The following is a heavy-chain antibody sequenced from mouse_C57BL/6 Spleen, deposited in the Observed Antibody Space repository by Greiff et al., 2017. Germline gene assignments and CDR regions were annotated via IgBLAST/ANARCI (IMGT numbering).Heavy chain of an antibody. Sequence: EVNVVESGGGLVKPGGSLKLSCAASGFTFSSYAMSWVRQTPEKRLEWVATISDGGSYTYYPDNVKGRFTISRDNAKNNLYLQMSHLKSEDTAMYYCARITTVVDYWGQGTTLTVSS. V-gene: IGHV5-4*03. D-gene: IGHD1-1*01. J-gene: IGHJ2*01. CDR1: GFTFSSYA. CDR3: ARITTVVDY. CDR2: ISDGGSYT.